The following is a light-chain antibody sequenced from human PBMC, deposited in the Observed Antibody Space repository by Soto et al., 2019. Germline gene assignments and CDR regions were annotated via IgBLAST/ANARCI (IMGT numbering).Light chain of an antibody. V-gene: IGLV1-47*01. CDR1: SSNIGSNF. CDR3: VAWDASLSGWV. J-gene: IGLJ3*02. CDR2: RNN. Sequence: QSVLTQSPSASETPGQRVTISCSGSSSNIGSNFVFWYQHLPGTAPKLLIYRNNQRPSGVPDRFSGSKSGTSASLASSGLRSEDEADCYCVAWDASLSGWVFGGGTKLTVL.